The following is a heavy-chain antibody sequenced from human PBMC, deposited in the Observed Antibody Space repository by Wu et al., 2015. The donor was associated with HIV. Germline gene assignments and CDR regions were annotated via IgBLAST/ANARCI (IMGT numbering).Heavy chain of an antibody. V-gene: IGHV1-8*01. CDR2: INPNTGDT. CDR1: GFTFISYH. D-gene: IGHD1-26*01. CDR3: ARGIGYSGSYYFAEYFQY. Sequence: QVHLLQSGAEVRKPGASVRLSCETSGFTFISYHFNWVRQGSGQGLEWMGWINPNTGDTGYAQKFQGRVTMTTDTSTSTAYMELRSLRSDDTAMYYCARGIGYSGSYYFAEYFQYWGQGTLVTVSS. J-gene: IGHJ1*01.